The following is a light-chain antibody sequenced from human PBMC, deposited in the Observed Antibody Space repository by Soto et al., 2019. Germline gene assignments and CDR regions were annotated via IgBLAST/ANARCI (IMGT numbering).Light chain of an antibody. CDR2: AAS. J-gene: IGKJ4*01. CDR1: QSISNY. CDR3: QQSYGTPLT. V-gene: IGKV1-39*01. Sequence: DMEMTQSPSSLSASVGDRVTITCRASQSISNYLNWYQHKPGKVPKLLIYAASSLQSGVPTSFSGSGSWTDFTLTINSLQPEDFANYYCQQSYGTPLTFGGGNKIEIK.